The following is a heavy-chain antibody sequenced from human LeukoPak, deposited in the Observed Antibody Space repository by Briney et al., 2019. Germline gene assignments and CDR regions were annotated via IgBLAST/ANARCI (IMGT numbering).Heavy chain of an antibody. CDR2: ISSSSSYI. CDR1: GFTFSSYS. J-gene: IGHJ4*02. Sequence: PGGSLRLSCAASGFTFSSYSMNWVRQSPGKGLEWVSSISSSSSYIYYADSVKGRFTISRDNAKNSLYLQMNSLRAEDTAVYYCARDLQVGALYFFDYWGQGTLVTVSS. D-gene: IGHD1-26*01. CDR3: ARDLQVGALYFFDY. V-gene: IGHV3-21*01.